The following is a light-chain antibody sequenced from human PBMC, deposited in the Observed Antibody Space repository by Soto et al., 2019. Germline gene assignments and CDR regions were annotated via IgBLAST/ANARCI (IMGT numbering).Light chain of an antibody. Sequence: QSALTQPASVSGSPGQSITISCTGTSSDVGGYDYVSWYQQHPGKAPKLLIFEVSYRPSGVSNRFCGSKSGNTASLTIAGLQTEDEDYYYCNSYTSSSTLVVFGGGTKLTVL. CDR1: SSDVGGYDY. J-gene: IGLJ2*01. V-gene: IGLV2-14*01. CDR3: NSYTSSSTLVV. CDR2: EVS.